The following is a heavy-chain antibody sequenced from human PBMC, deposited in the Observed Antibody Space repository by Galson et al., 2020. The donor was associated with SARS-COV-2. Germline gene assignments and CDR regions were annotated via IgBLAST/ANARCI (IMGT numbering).Heavy chain of an antibody. CDR2: ISYDGRTK. CDR3: ARARSGSYREAFDI. D-gene: IGHD1-26*01. CDR1: GFTFSSYA. Sequence: GGSLRLSCAASGFTFSSYAMHWARQAPGKGLEWVAIISYDGRTKYYADTVKGRFTISRDNSKNTLFLQMSSLRAEDTAIYYCARARSGSYREAFDIWGQGILVTVSS. V-gene: IGHV3-30*04. J-gene: IGHJ3*02.